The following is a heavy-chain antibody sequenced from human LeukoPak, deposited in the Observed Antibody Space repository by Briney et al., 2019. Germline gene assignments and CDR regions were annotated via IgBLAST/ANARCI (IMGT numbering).Heavy chain of an antibody. V-gene: IGHV3-30*04. CDR3: ASEDYGQVHFDY. J-gene: IGHJ4*02. CDR2: ISYDRSNK. D-gene: IGHD4/OR15-4a*01. CDR1: GFTFSSYA. Sequence: GGSLRLSCAASGFTFSSYAMHWVRQAPGKGLEWVAVISYDRSNKYYADSVKGRFTISRDNSKNTLFLQMSSLRAEDTAVYYCASEDYGQVHFDYWGPGSLVTVSS.